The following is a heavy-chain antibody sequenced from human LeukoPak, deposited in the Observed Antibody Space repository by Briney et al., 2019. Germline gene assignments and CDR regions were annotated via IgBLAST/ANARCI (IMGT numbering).Heavy chain of an antibody. CDR1: GFTFSTYA. J-gene: IGHJ4*02. V-gene: IGHV3-23*01. CDR3: AKLTTS. CDR2: ISGGGDIT. Sequence: GGSLRLSCAASGFTFSTYAMSWVRQTPGKGLEWVSVISGGGDITYYADSVKGRFTISRDNSENTVYLQMNSLRAEDTAVYYCAKLTTSWGQGTLVTVSS. D-gene: IGHD4-11*01.